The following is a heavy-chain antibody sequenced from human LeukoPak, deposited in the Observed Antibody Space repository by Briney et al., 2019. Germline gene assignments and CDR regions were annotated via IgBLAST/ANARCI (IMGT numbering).Heavy chain of an antibody. J-gene: IGHJ6*02. CDR3: ARDRVQWELLHYYYYGMDV. V-gene: IGHV3-21*01. CDR1: GFTFSSYS. D-gene: IGHD1-26*01. CDR2: ISSSSSYI. Sequence: GGSLRPSCAAPGFTFSSYSMNWVRQAPGKGLEWVSSISSSSSYIYYADSVKGRFTISRDNAKNSLYLQMNSLRAEDTAVYYCARDRVQWELLHYYYYGMDVWGQGTTVTVSS.